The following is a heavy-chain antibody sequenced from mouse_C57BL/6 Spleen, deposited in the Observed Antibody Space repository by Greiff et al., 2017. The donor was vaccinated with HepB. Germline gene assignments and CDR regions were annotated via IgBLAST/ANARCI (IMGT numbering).Heavy chain of an antibody. V-gene: IGHV5-16*01. J-gene: IGHJ2*01. CDR2: INYDGSST. CDR3: ARGPIYYGYDYFDY. Sequence: DVMLVESEGGLVQPGSSMKLSCTASGFTFSDYYMAWVRQVPEKGLEWVANINYDGSSTYYLDSLKSRFIISRDNAKNILYLQMSSLKSEDTATYYCARGPIYYGYDYFDYWGQGTTLTVSS. CDR1: GFTFSDYY. D-gene: IGHD2-2*01.